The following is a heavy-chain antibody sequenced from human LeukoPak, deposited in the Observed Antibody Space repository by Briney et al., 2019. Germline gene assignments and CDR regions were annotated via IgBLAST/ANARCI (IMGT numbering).Heavy chain of an antibody. Sequence: PSQTLSLTCTVSGGSISRGSYFWSWIRQPAGKGLEWIGRFYTSGTPNYNPSLKSRVTISVDTSKNQFSLKLSSVTAADTAVYYCARDESSSGIFDYWGQGTLVTVSS. CDR1: GGSISRGSYF. J-gene: IGHJ4*02. CDR2: FYTSGTP. CDR3: ARDESSSGIFDY. V-gene: IGHV4-61*02.